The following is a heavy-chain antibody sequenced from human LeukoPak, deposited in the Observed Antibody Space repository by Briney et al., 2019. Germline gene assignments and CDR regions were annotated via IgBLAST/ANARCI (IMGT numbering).Heavy chain of an antibody. CDR2: IYSGGST. CDR1: GFTVSSNY. CDR3: ARVVDSSGYYDY. V-gene: IGHV3-53*04. Sequence: PGGSLRLSCAASGFTVSSNYMSWVRQAPGKGLEGVSVIYSGGSTYYADSVKGRFTISSHNSKNTLYLQMNSLRAEDTAVYYCARVVDSSGYYDYWGQGTLVTVSS. D-gene: IGHD3-22*01. J-gene: IGHJ4*02.